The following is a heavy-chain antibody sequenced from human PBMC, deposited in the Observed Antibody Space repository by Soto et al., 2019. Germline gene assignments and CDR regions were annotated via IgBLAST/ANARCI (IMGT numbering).Heavy chain of an antibody. CDR1: GFTFSSYG. V-gene: IGHV3-30*03. CDR3: EGSGGGWYPAR. D-gene: IGHD3-16*01. J-gene: IGHJ4*02. Sequence: GGSLRLSCAASGFTFSSYGMHWVRQAPGKGLEWVAVISYDGSNKYYADSVKGRFTISRDNSKNTLYLQMNSLRAEDTAVYYCEGSGGGWYPARWGQGTLVTVSS. CDR2: ISYDGSNK.